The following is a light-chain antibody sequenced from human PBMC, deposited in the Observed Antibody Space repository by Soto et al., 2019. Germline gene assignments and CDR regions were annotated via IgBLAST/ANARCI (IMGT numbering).Light chain of an antibody. Sequence: EIVMTQSPATLSVSPGERATLSCRASQRISTNLAWYQQKAGQAPRLLIYGASSRATGVPARFSGSGSETEFTLTISSLQSEDFVVYYCQHYNNWPPYTFGQGTKLEIK. V-gene: IGKV3-15*01. CDR1: QRISTN. CDR3: QHYNNWPPYT. J-gene: IGKJ2*01. CDR2: GAS.